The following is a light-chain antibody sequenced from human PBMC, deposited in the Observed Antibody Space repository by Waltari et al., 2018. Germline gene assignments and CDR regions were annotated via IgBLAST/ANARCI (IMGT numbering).Light chain of an antibody. V-gene: IGLV5-45*02. Sequence: QAVLTPPSSLSASPGASASLTCTLRRDISVGTNRIFWYQQTAGSPPLYISRYNSDSDKQQRSGVPSRFSGSKDASANAGILLISGLQSEDEADYYCMIWHNSSWVFGGGTKVTVL. J-gene: IGLJ3*02. CDR2: YNSDSDK. CDR1: RDISVGTNR. CDR3: MIWHNSSWV.